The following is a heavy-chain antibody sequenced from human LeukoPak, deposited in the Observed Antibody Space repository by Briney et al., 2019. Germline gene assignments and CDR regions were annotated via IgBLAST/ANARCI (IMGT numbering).Heavy chain of an antibody. CDR3: AKDPMVRGVRVFDY. D-gene: IGHD3-10*01. CDR2: IKQDGSEK. CDR1: GFTFSSYW. J-gene: IGHJ4*02. Sequence: GGSLRLSCAASGFTFSSYWMSWVRQAPGKGLEWVANIKQDGSEKYYVDSVKGRFTISRDNAKNSLYLQMNSLRAEDTAVYYCAKDPMVRGVRVFDYWGQGTLVTVSS. V-gene: IGHV3-7*03.